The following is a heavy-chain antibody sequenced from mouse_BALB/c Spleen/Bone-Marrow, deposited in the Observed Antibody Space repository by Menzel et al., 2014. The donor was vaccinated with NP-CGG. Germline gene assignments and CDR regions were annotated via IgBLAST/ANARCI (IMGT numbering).Heavy chain of an antibody. CDR1: GFNIKDTY. CDR3: ARGGTTATWYFDV. CDR2: IDPANGNT. Sequence: EVQGVESGAELVKPGASVKLSCTASGFNIKDTYMHWVKQRSEQGLEWIGRIDPANGNTKYDPKFQGKATITADTSSNTAYLQLSSLTSEDTAVYYCARGGTTATWYFDVWGAGTTVTVSS. D-gene: IGHD1-2*01. J-gene: IGHJ1*01. V-gene: IGHV14-3*02.